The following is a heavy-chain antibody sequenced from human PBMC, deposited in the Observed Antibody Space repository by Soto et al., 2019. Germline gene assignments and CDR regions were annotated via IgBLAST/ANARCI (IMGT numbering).Heavy chain of an antibody. CDR1: GYTFASYA. CDR3: SRDPPPPDY. J-gene: IGHJ4*02. CDR2: ISAYNGNT. Sequence: VPLVQSGAEVKKPGASVKVSCKASGYTFASYAISWMRQAPGQGLEWMGWISAYNGNTNYAQKLQGRVTMTTDTSTIIAYMELRILRSVDTAVYYCSRDPPPPDYWGQGTVVTVSS. V-gene: IGHV1-18*01.